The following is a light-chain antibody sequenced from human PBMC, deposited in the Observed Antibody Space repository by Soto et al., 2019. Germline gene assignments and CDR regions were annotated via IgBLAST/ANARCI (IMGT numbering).Light chain of an antibody. CDR3: QQYNNWWT. CDR2: GAS. CDR1: QSVSSN. Sequence: EIVMTQSPATLSVSPGARATLFCRASQSVSSNLAWYQQKPGQAPRLLIYGASSRATGIPSRFSGSGSGTEFTLTISSLQSEDFAVYYCQQYNNWWTFGQGTKV. J-gene: IGKJ1*01. V-gene: IGKV3-15*01.